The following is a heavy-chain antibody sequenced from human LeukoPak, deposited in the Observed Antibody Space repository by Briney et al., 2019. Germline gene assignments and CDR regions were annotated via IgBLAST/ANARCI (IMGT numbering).Heavy chain of an antibody. CDR3: ATGGERWLQLGD. CDR2: MTPNSGNT. J-gene: IGHJ4*02. D-gene: IGHD5-24*01. V-gene: IGHV1-8*03. Sequence: ASVKVSCKASGYTFTSYDIDWVRQATAQGLGWMGWMTPNSGNTGYAQKFQGRGTITTNTSITTAYMELSSLRSEDTAVYYCATGGERWLQLGDWGQGTLVTVSS. CDR1: GYTFTSYD.